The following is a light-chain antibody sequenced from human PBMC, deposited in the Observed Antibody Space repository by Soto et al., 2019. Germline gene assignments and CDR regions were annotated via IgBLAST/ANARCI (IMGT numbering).Light chain of an antibody. V-gene: IGLV2-14*03. J-gene: IGLJ1*01. CDR2: DVT. CDR1: SSDVGGYND. Sequence: QSALTQPASVSGSPGQSITISCTGTSSDVGGYNDVSWYQHHPGKAPKLIIYDVTNRPSGVSNPFSGSKSGNTASLTISGLQPEDEADYYCRSYTTSNTRQIVFGTGTKVTVL. CDR3: RSYTTSNTRQIV.